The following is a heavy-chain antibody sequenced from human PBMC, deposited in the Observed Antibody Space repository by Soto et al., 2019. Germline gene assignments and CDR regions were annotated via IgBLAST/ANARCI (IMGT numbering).Heavy chain of an antibody. Sequence: QVQLQESGPGLVKPSETLSLTCTVSGGSIDGRNCAWIRQPPGKGLEWLGYVYYDGGSSYNPSVKSRLTLSMDTSKSQFSLQLRSVTAADTAVYYCVRQGIGNLHGLVDVWGRGTKVTCSS. J-gene: IGHJ6*02. CDR2: VYYDGGS. CDR3: VRQGIGNLHGLVDV. CDR1: GGSIDGRN. V-gene: IGHV4-59*08. D-gene: IGHD3-10*01.